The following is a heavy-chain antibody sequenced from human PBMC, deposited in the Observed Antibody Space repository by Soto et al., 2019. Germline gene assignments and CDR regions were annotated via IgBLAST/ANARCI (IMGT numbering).Heavy chain of an antibody. CDR2: ISGSGAST. CDR3: AKGYCSGGSCYPTFDY. D-gene: IGHD2-15*01. J-gene: IGHJ4*02. V-gene: IGHV3-23*01. CDR1: GFTFSSYP. Sequence: EVQLLESGGGLVQPGGSLRLSCAASGFTFSSYPMSWVRQGPGKGLEWVSGISGSGASTYYADSVKGRFTISRDNSKNTLYVQMNSLRAEDTAVYYCAKGYCSGGSCYPTFDYWGQGTLVTVSS.